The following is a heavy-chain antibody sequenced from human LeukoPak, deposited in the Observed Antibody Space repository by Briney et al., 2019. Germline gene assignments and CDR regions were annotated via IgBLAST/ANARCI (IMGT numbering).Heavy chain of an antibody. CDR2: MSPNSGNT. CDR3: ARTPPDYGIDY. D-gene: IGHD4-17*01. J-gene: IGHJ4*02. CDR1: GYTSMSYD. Sequence: ASVKVSCKASGYTSMSYDINWVRQATGQGLEWMGWMSPNSGNTGYAQKFQGRITMTKSTSISTAYMELSDLESEDTAVYYCARTPPDYGIDYWGQGTLVTVSS. V-gene: IGHV1-8*01.